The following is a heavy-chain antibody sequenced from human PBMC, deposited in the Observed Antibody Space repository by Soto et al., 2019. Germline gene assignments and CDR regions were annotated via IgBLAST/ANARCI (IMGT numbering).Heavy chain of an antibody. J-gene: IGHJ6*02. Sequence: QVQLVQSGAEVKKPGSSVKVSCKASGGTFSSYAISWVRQAPGQGLEWMGGIFPIFGTANYAQKFQGRVTITADESTSTAYMELSSLRSEDTAVYYCARGSPSIYSSDTYYYGMDVWGQGTTVTVSS. D-gene: IGHD6-19*01. CDR2: IFPIFGTA. CDR1: GGTFSSYA. CDR3: ARGSPSIYSSDTYYYGMDV. V-gene: IGHV1-69*01.